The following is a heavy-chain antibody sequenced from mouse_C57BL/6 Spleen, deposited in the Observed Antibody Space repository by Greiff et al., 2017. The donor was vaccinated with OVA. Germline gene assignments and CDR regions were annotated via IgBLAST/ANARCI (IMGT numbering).Heavy chain of an antibody. Sequence: QVQLQQSGPELVKPGASVKISCKASGYAFSSSWMNWVKQRPGKGLEWIGRIYPGDGDTNYNGKFKGKATLTADKSSSTAYMQLSSLTSEDSAVYFCARSGYSNYARDAMDYWGQGTSVTVSS. V-gene: IGHV1-82*01. CDR1: GYAFSSSW. D-gene: IGHD2-5*01. J-gene: IGHJ4*01. CDR2: IYPGDGDT. CDR3: ARSGYSNYARDAMDY.